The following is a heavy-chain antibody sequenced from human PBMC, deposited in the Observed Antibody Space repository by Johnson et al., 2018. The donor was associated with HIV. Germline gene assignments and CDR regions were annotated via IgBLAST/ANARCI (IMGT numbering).Heavy chain of an antibody. CDR1: GFTFNTYV. V-gene: IGHV3-23*04. Sequence: VQLVESGGGLVQRGGSLRLSCAASGFTFNTYVMNWVRQAPGKGLEWVSLIAASGDSTYYADSVRGRFAISRDNSKNTLYLQMKSLRAEDTAVYYCAKGRSGTTASIDAFDIWGQGTMVTVSS. J-gene: IGHJ3*02. CDR3: AKGRSGTTASIDAFDI. D-gene: IGHD1-7*01. CDR2: IAASGDST.